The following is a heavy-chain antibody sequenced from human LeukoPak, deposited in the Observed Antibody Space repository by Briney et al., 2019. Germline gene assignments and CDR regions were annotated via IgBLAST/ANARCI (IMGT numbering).Heavy chain of an antibody. J-gene: IGHJ4*02. CDR1: GFTFSSYA. D-gene: IGHD3-9*01. CDR2: ISYDGSNK. Sequence: GGSLRLSCAASGFTFSSYAMHWVRQAPGKGLEWVAVISYDGSNKYYADSVKGRFTISRDNSKNTLYLQMNSLRAEDTAVYYCARGGYFDWLPNDYWGQGTLVTVSS. V-gene: IGHV3-30-3*01. CDR3: ARGGYFDWLPNDY.